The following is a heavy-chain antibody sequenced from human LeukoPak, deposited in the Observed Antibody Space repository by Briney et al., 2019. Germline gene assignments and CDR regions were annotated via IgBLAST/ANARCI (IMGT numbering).Heavy chain of an antibody. D-gene: IGHD2-8*01. J-gene: IGHJ4*02. CDR3: ARVRIMCMSDY. CDR2: IGSSGYYI. V-gene: IGHV3-21*01. Sequence: GGSLRLSCAASGFTFSTYTMNWVRQAPGKGLEWVSCIGSSGYYIYYADSVKGRFTISRDNANNSLYLHMNSLRAEDTAVYYCARVRIMCMSDYWGQGTLVTVSS. CDR1: GFTFSTYT.